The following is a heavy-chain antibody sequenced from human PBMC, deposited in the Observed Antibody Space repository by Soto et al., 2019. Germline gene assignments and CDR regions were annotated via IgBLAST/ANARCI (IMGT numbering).Heavy chain of an antibody. CDR3: AGFFGHTNGRVDX. Sequence: PSDTLSLTCAVYGVSFSDYYWSWIRQPPGKGLEWIWEINKSGSTNYIPSLKSLVSISVDTSKNQFFLKLSSVTAADTAVYYCAGFFGHTNGRVDXWGQGTLVTVSX. J-gene: IGHJ5*02. CDR1: GVSFSDYY. CDR2: INKSGST. D-gene: IGHD3-3*01. V-gene: IGHV4-34*01.